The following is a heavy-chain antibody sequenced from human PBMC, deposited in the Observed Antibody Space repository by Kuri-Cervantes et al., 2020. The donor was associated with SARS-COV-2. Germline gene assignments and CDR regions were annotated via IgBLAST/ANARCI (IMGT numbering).Heavy chain of an antibody. D-gene: IGHD2-2*01. CDR1: GFTFSSYA. CDR3: AKHYCSSTSCSYYFDY. CDR2: ISYDGSNK. J-gene: IGHJ4*02. V-gene: IGHV3-30-3*01. Sequence: GESLKISCAASGFTFSSYAMHWVRQAPGKGLEWVAVISYDGSNKYYADSVKGRFTISRDNSKNTLYLQMNSLRAEDTAVYYCAKHYCSSTSCSYYFDYWGQGTLVTVSS.